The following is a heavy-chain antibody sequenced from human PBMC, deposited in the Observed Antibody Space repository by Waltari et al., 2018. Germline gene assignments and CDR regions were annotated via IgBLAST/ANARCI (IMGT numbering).Heavy chain of an antibody. D-gene: IGHD3-22*01. CDR1: GYTFTGYY. CDR2: INPDKWGT. V-gene: IGHV1-2*06. CDR3: ARGWYYYDSSGYLPSDAFDI. J-gene: IGHJ3*02. Sequence: QVQLVQSGAEVKKPGASVKVSCKASGYTFTGYYMHWVRQAPGQGLEWMGRINPDKWGTKYAQKVKGGDTIARETSSSTTYMELGRLRSDDTAVYYCARGWYYYDSSGYLPSDAFDIWGQGTMVTVAS.